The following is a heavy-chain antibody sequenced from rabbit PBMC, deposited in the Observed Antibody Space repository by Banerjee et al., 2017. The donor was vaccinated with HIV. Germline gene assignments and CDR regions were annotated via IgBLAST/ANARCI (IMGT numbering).Heavy chain of an antibody. J-gene: IGHJ4*01. Sequence: QSLEESGGDLVKPGASLTLTCTASGFTISSSYCMCWVRQAPGKGLEWIACIASDSSGSTWYANWAKGRFTISKTSSTAVTLQMTSLTVADTATYFCARDYGGVAYALDLWGPGALVPVS. CDR3: ARDYGGVAYALDL. CDR1: GFTISSSYC. D-gene: IGHD6-1*01. V-gene: IGHV1S40*01. CDR2: IASDSSGST.